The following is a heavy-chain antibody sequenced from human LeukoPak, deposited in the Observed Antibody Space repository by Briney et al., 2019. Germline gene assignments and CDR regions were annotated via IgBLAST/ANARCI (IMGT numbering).Heavy chain of an antibody. Sequence: PGGSLRLSCVASGFTFSSYWMSWVRQAPGKGLEWVANIKQDGSGKYYVDSVKGRFTISRDNAKNSLYLQMNSLRAEDTAVYYCARFDDYLFDYWGQGTLVTVSS. CDR1: GFTFSSYW. CDR3: ARFDDYLFDY. CDR2: IKQDGSGK. V-gene: IGHV3-7*01. J-gene: IGHJ4*02. D-gene: IGHD4-11*01.